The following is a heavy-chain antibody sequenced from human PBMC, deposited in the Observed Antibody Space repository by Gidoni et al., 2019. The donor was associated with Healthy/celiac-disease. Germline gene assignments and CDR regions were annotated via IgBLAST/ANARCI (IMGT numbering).Heavy chain of an antibody. Sequence: QVQLVESGGGVVQPGRSLRLSCAASGFTFSSHAIRWVRQAPGKGLEWVAFISYDGSIKYYADSVKGRFTISRDNSKNTLYLQMNSLRADDTAVYYCARDPTIVGVVRNYFDYWGQGTLVTVSS. CDR3: ARDPTIVGVVRNYFDY. D-gene: IGHD3-3*01. V-gene: IGHV3-30-3*01. CDR1: GFTFSSHA. CDR2: ISYDGSIK. J-gene: IGHJ4*02.